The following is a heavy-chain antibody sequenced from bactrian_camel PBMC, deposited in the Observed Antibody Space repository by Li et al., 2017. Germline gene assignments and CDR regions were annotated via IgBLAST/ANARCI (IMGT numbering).Heavy chain of an antibody. Sequence: HVQLVESGGGSVQAGGSLTLSCAGSGSTISNVCMGWFRQGLGKDREGVAAIDTVGKTTYADSVKGRFTISQDNAKNTLYLQMNSLKPEDTAMYYCAATRELELCWDTGLTYDYWGPGTQVTVSS. CDR1: GSTISNVC. V-gene: IGHV3S53*01. J-gene: IGHJ4*01. CDR3: AATRELELCWDTGLTYDY. D-gene: IGHD8*01. CDR2: IDTVGKT.